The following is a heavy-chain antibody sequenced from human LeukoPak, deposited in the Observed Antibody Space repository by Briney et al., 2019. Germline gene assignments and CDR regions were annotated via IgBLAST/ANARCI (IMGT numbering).Heavy chain of an antibody. CDR3: ARQPYSGSYYYYMDV. D-gene: IGHD1-26*01. CDR1: GGSISSSSYY. V-gene: IGHV4-39*01. J-gene: IGHJ6*03. Sequence: PSETLSLTCTVSGGSISSSSYYWGWIRQPPGKGLEWIGSIYYSGSTYYNPSLKSRVTISVDTSKNQFSLKLSSVTAADTAVYYCARQPYSGSYYYYMDVWGKGTTVTVSS. CDR2: IYYSGST.